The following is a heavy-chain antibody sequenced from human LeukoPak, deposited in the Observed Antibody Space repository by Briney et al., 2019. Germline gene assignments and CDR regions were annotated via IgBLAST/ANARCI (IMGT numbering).Heavy chain of an antibody. CDR3: AKDQGGLWFGELSRNWFDP. Sequence: PGGSLRLSYAASGLTFSSYAMSWVRQAPGKGLEWVSAISGSGGSTYYADSVKGRFTISRDNSKNTLYLQMNSLRAEDTAVYYCAKDQGGLWFGELSRNWFDPWGQGTLVTVSS. V-gene: IGHV3-23*01. J-gene: IGHJ5*02. D-gene: IGHD3-10*01. CDR2: ISGSGGST. CDR1: GLTFSSYA.